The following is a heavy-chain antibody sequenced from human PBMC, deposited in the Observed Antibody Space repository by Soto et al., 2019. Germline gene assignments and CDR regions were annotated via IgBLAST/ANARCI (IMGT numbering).Heavy chain of an antibody. CDR2: INPNSGGT. J-gene: IGHJ6*02. V-gene: IGHV1-2*02. D-gene: IGHD3-3*01. CDR1: GYTFTGYY. CDR3: ARDVVPYDFWSGYFYYYYGMDV. Sequence: ASVKVSCKASGYTFTGYYMHWVRQAPGQGLEWMGWINPNSGGTNYAQKFQGRVTMTRDTSISTAYMEPSRLRSDDTAVYYCARDVVPYDFWSGYFYYYYGMDVWGQGTTVTVSS.